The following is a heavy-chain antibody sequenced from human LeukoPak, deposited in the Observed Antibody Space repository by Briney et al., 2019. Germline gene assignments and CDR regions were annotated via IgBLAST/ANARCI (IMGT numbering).Heavy chain of an antibody. V-gene: IGHV4-34*01. Sequence: PSETLSLTCAVYGGSFSDYYWNWIRQPPGKGLEWIGEINHSGTTNYNPSLKSRVTISVDTSNNQFSLRLSAVTAADTAVYHCARGLRLPSRSSPAVPHVWGKGTTVTVSA. CDR3: ARGLRLPSRSSPAVPHV. J-gene: IGHJ6*04. CDR2: INHSGTT. CDR1: GGSFSDYY. D-gene: IGHD2-2*01.